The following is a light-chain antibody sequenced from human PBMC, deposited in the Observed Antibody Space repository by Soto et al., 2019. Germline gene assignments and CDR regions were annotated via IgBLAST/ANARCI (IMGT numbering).Light chain of an antibody. CDR1: SSDVGGYNY. J-gene: IGLJ3*02. CDR3: GSYTSDTTGV. V-gene: IGLV2-14*03. Sequence: QSALTQPASVSGSPGQSITISCTGTSSDVGGYNYVSWYQQHPGKAPKLVVYEVSHRPSGVSDRFSGSKSGNTASLTISGLQAEDEADYYCGSYTSDTTGVFGGGTKLTVL. CDR2: EVS.